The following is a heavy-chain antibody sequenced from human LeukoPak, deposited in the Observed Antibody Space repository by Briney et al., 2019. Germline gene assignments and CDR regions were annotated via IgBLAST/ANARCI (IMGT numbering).Heavy chain of an antibody. CDR1: GFTFSSYA. CDR3: ARAPPKYCSSTSCYLGYMDV. J-gene: IGHJ6*03. CDR2: ISYDGSNK. Sequence: GGSLRLSCAASGFTFSSYAMHWVRQAPGKGLEWVAVISYDGSNKYYADSVKGRFTISRDNSKNTLYLQMNSLRAEDTAVYYCARAPPKYCSSTSCYLGYMDVWGKGTTVTVSS. V-gene: IGHV3-30-3*01. D-gene: IGHD2-2*01.